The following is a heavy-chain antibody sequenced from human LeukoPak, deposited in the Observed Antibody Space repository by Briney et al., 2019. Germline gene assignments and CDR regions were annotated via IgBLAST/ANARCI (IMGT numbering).Heavy chain of an antibody. D-gene: IGHD4-17*01. V-gene: IGHV3-30*18. CDR2: ISSDGSNK. Sequence: GGSLRLSCAASGFTFSTYAMHWVRQAPGKGLEWVASISSDGSNKYYADSVKGRFTISRDNSRNTLFLQMISLRADDTAVYYCAKDQEISYNDYDEWYYFDYWGQGTLVTVSS. J-gene: IGHJ4*02. CDR1: GFTFSTYA. CDR3: AKDQEISYNDYDEWYYFDY.